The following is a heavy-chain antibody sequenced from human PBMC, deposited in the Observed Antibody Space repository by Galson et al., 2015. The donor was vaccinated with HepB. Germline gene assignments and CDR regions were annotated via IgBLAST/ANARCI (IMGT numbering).Heavy chain of an antibody. D-gene: IGHD2-2*01. CDR2: IWYDGTKI. CDR1: GFTFSSYG. V-gene: IGHV3-33*01. CDR3: ARDWFVVRGYHYYMDV. Sequence: SLRLSCAASGFTFSSYGMHWVRQAPGKGLEWVAVIWYDGTKIYHADSVKGRFTISRDNSKNTLYLQMNSLRAEDTAVYYCARDWFVVRGYHYYMDVWGKGTTVTVSS. J-gene: IGHJ6*03.